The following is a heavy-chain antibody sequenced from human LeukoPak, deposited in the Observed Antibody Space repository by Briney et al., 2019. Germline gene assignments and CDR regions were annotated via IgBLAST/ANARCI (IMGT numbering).Heavy chain of an antibody. V-gene: IGHV3-15*07. D-gene: IGHD1-1*01. CDR2: VKNDKTK. Sequence: GGSLRLSCVASGFTFDSAWMHWVRQAPGKGLEWVGRVKNDKTKDYTGSVKGRFTISRDDFTNTLYLQMNSLKTEDTAVYYCVADIPSWNPYGFDYWGQGVLVTVSS. CDR3: VADIPSWNPYGFDY. CDR1: GFTFDSAW. J-gene: IGHJ4*02.